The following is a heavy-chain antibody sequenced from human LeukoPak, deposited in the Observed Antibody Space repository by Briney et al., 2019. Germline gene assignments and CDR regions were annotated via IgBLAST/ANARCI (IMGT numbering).Heavy chain of an antibody. CDR2: ISSSSSYI. Sequence: GGSLRLSCAASGFTFSHAWMNWVRQAPGKGLEWVSSISSSSSYIYYADSVKGRFTISRDNAKNSPYLQMNSLRAEDTAVYYCARLREIPVFGVVTKSTSYFDYWGQGTLVTVSS. CDR1: GFTFSHAW. V-gene: IGHV3-21*01. J-gene: IGHJ4*02. CDR3: ARLREIPVFGVVTKSTSYFDY. D-gene: IGHD3-3*01.